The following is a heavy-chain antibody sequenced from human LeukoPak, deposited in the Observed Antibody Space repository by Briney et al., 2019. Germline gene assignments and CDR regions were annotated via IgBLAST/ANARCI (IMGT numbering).Heavy chain of an antibody. D-gene: IGHD6-19*01. J-gene: IGHJ4*02. CDR3: ARQSSGWYGGFDY. Sequence: GESLQISCQGSGYSFTSYWIGWVRQRPGKGLEWIGIIYPGASDTRYSPSFQGQVNISADKSLSPAYLQWSSLKASDTAMYYCARQSSGWYGGFDYWGQGTLVTVSS. CDR2: IYPGASDT. V-gene: IGHV5-51*01. CDR1: GYSFTSYW.